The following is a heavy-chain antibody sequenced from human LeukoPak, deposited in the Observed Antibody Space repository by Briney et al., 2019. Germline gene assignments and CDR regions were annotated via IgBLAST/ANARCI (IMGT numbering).Heavy chain of an antibody. CDR1: GYTFTGYY. Sequence: ASVKVSCKASGYTFTGYYMHWVRQAPGQGLEWMGWINPNSGGTNYAQKFQGRVTMTRDTSISTAYVELSRLRSDDTAVYYCARSGYSGYDPRRYFDYWGQGTLVTVSS. CDR2: INPNSGGT. CDR3: ARSGYSGYDPRRYFDY. J-gene: IGHJ4*02. D-gene: IGHD5-12*01. V-gene: IGHV1-2*02.